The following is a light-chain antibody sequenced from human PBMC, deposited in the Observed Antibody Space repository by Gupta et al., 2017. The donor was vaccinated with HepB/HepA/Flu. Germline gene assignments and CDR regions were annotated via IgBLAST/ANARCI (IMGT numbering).Light chain of an antibody. J-gene: IGLJ1*01. CDR2: KNN. CDR3: GTWDSNLSAYV. Sequence: QSALTQPPSVSVATGQKVTTSCSGSCSNIVNNYVSWYQQLPGTAPKLFIYKNNKRPSGIAYRFSVSKSGTAATLGITGLRTGDEDDYYCGTWDSNLSAYVFGTGTKVTVL. V-gene: IGLV1-51*01. CDR1: CSNIVNNY.